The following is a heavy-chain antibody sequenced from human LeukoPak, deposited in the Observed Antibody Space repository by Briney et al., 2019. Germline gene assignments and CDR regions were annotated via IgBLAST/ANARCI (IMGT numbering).Heavy chain of an antibody. J-gene: IGHJ4*02. V-gene: IGHV3-23*01. CDR1: GFTFSSYA. CDR3: AKRPYCSGGSCYGISSDY. CDR2: ISGSGGST. Sequence: GGSLRLSCAASGFTFSSYAMSWVRQAPGKGLEWVSAISGSGGSTYYADSVKGRFTISRDNSKNTLYLQMNGLRAEDTAVYYCAKRPYCSGGSCYGISSDYWGQGTLVTVSS. D-gene: IGHD2-15*01.